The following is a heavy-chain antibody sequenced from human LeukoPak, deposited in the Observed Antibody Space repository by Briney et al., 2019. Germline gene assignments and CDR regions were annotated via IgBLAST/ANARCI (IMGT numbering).Heavy chain of an antibody. CDR2: ISGSGGST. V-gene: IGHV3-23*01. CDR1: GFTLSSYA. CDR3: GTEYYDFWRGYSTGGDYFDY. J-gene: IGHJ4*02. Sequence: GGSLRLTCAASGFTLSSYAMSWVRQAPGKGLEWVSAISGSGGSTYYADFVKGRFTISRDNSKNTLYLQMNSLRAEDTAVYYCGTEYYDFWRGYSTGGDYFDYWGQGTLVTVSS. D-gene: IGHD3-3*01.